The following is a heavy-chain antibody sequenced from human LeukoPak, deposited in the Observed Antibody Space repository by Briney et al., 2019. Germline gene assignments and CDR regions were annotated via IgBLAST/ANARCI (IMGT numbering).Heavy chain of an antibody. V-gene: IGHV3-21*01. D-gene: IGHD3-9*01. CDR3: ARSTNSYDILTGYYY. J-gene: IGHJ4*02. Sequence: GGSLRLSCAASGFTFSNYAMSWVRQAPGKGLEWVSSVSTGSNYIYYADSVKGRFTISRDNSKNTLYLQMNSLRAEDTAVYYCARSTNSYDILTGYYYWGQGTLVTVSS. CDR1: GFTFSNYA. CDR2: VSTGSNYI.